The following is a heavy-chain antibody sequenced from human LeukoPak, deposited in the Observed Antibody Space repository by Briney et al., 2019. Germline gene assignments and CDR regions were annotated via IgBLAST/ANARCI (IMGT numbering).Heavy chain of an antibody. Sequence: GASVKVSCKASGYTFTGYYMHWVRQAPGQGLEWMGRINPNSGGTNYAQKFQGRDTMTRDTSISTAYMELSRLRSDDTAVYYCASHLAIRNDDAFDIWGQGTMVTVSS. CDR1: GYTFTGYY. CDR3: ASHLAIRNDDAFDI. V-gene: IGHV1-2*06. J-gene: IGHJ3*02. D-gene: IGHD3-3*02. CDR2: INPNSGGT.